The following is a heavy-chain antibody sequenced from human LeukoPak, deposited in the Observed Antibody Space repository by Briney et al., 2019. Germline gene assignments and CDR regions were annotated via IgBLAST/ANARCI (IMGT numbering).Heavy chain of an antibody. V-gene: IGHV1-8*01. CDR1: GYTFTSYD. D-gene: IGHD3-10*01. CDR3: AAINYYGSGNYDP. CDR2: MNPNSGNT. Sequence: ASVKVSCKASGYTFTSYDINWVRQATGQGLEWMGWMNPNSGNTGYAQKFQGRVTMARNTSISTAYMELSSLRPEDTAVYYCAAINYYGSGNYDPWGQGTLVTVSS. J-gene: IGHJ5*02.